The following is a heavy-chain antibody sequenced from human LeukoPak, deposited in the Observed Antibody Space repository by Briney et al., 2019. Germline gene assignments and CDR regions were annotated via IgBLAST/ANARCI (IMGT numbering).Heavy chain of an antibody. CDR2: VDHGGSGT. CDR3: ITDLG. D-gene: IGHD1-14*01. V-gene: IGHV3-74*01. J-gene: IGHJ4*02. CDR1: GFTFDDYA. Sequence: PGGSLRLSCAASGFTFDDYAMHWVRQAPGKGLVWLARVDHGGSGTNYADSVKGRFTMSRDNAKSTVYLQMSSLRVEDTAVYYCITDLGWGQGTLVTVSS.